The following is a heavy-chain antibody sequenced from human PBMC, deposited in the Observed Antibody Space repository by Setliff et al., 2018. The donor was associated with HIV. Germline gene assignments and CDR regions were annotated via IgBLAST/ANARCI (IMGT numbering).Heavy chain of an antibody. V-gene: IGHV1-69-2*01. D-gene: IGHD5-12*01. CDR1: GGTFSNYA. CDR3: ATGYSFGPRTDYIYYYIDV. CDR2: VDPEDGET. Sequence: ASVKVSCKASGGTFSNYAFSWVRQVPGKGLEWMGRVDPEDGETIYAEKFQGRVTITADRSTDTVYMVLTRLRFEDTALYYCATGYSFGPRTDYIYYYIDVWGKGTPVTVSS. J-gene: IGHJ6*03.